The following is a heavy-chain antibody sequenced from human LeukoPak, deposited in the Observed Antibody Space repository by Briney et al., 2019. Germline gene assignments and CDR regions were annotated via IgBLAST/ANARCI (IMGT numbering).Heavy chain of an antibody. D-gene: IGHD3-10*01. CDR3: ARALGSGSYYNGDDAFDI. CDR2: IYPGDSDT. CDR1: GYSFTSYW. V-gene: IGHV5-51*01. Sequence: GESLKISCKGSGYSFTSYWIGWVRQMPGKGLEWMGIIYPGDSDTGYSPSFQGQVTISADKSISTAYLQWSSLKASDTAMYYCARALGSGSYYNGDDAFDIWGQGTMVTVSS. J-gene: IGHJ3*02.